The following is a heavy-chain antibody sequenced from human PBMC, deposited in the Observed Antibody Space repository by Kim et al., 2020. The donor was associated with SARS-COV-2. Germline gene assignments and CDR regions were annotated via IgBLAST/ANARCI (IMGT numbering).Heavy chain of an antibody. Sequence: GGSLRLSCVASGFSFSDNGMHWVRQAPGKGLQWLTVISHDGNNKYYLDSVKGRFTVSRDNAKNTLFLQMDSLTAEDTAVYYCAKGPNSHYASGTYYDAWGQGTLVTVSS. J-gene: IGHJ4*02. D-gene: IGHD3-10*01. CDR1: GFSFSDNG. CDR2: ISHDGNNK. V-gene: IGHV3-30*18. CDR3: AKGPNSHYASGTYYDA.